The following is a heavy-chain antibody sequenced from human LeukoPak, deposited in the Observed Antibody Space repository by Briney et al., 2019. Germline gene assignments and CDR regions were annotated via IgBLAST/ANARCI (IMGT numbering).Heavy chain of an antibody. Sequence: ASVKVSCKASGYTFTGYYMHWVRQAPGQGLEWMGWINPNSDGTNYAEKFQGRVTMTRDTSISTVYMELSRLRSDDTAVFYCARDQSRLRFLEWLFDYWGQGTLVTVSS. CDR1: GYTFTGYY. D-gene: IGHD3-3*01. V-gene: IGHV1-2*02. CDR2: INPNSDGT. J-gene: IGHJ4*02. CDR3: ARDQSRLRFLEWLFDY.